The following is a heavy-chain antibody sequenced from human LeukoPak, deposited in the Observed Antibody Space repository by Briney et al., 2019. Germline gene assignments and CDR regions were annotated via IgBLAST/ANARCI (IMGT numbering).Heavy chain of an antibody. V-gene: IGHV5-10-1*01. CDR3: ATVTTIYYYYGMDV. CDR2: IDPSDSYT. J-gene: IGHJ6*02. Sequence: PGESLNISCKACGYRVNIYWIGWVRQMPGKRLEKKRRIDPSDSYTNYSPSFQGHVTISADKSISTAYLQWSSLKASDTAMYYCATVTTIYYYYGMDVWGQGTTVKVYS. CDR1: GYRVNIYW. D-gene: IGHD4-17*01.